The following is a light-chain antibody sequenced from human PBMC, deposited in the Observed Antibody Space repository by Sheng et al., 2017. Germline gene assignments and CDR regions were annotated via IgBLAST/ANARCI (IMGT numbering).Light chain of an antibody. J-gene: IGKJ4*01. CDR3: QQYGGGYT. CDR1: QSVDSNY. Sequence: EIVLTQSPGTLSLSPGERATLSCRASQSVDSNYLAWYQQKPGQAPRLLIYGVSSRATGIPDRFSGSGSGTVFTLTISGLESEDFAVYYCQQYGGGYTFGGGTNGGDQT. V-gene: IGKV3-20*01. CDR2: GVS.